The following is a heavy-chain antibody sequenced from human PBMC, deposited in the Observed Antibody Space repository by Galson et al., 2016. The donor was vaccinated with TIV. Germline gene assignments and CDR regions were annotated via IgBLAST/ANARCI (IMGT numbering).Heavy chain of an antibody. J-gene: IGHJ6*02. D-gene: IGHD2-21*02. V-gene: IGHV3-15*01. CDR3: TTPPYGGGDCWHYYSYAVDV. CDR1: GFTISNAW. Sequence: SLRLSCAASGFTISNAWMSWVRQAPGKGLEWVGRTKSKEDGGTKDYAAPVKGRFTLSRDASRNTESLQMNGLKTEDTAVYYCTTPPYGGGDCWHYYSYAVDVGGQGTTVTVS. CDR2: TKSKEDGGTK.